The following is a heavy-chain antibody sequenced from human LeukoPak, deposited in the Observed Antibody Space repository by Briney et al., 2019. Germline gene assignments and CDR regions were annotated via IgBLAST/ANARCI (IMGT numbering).Heavy chain of an antibody. CDR2: ISGSGGST. J-gene: IGHJ4*02. V-gene: IGHV3-23*01. CDR3: ARGRYYFEY. CDR1: GFTFSSYT. Sequence: QPGGSLRLSCAASGFTFSSYTMSWVRQAPGKGLERVSAISGSGGSTYYAESVKGRFTISRDNSKNTLYLQMNNLRAEDTAVYYCARGRYYFEYWGQGTLVTVSS. D-gene: IGHD4-17*01.